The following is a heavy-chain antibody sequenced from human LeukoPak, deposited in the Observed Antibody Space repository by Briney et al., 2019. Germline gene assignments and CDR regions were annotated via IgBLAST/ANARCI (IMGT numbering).Heavy chain of an antibody. J-gene: IGHJ4*02. CDR3: ARQYSSSWVFDY. Sequence: SETVSLTCTVSGDSISRGGYYWSWIRQHPGKGLEWIGYIYYSGSTYYNPSLKSRVTISVDTSKNQFSLKLSSVTAADTAVYYCARQYSSSWVFDYWGQGTLVPVSS. CDR2: IYYSGST. CDR1: GDSISRGGYY. D-gene: IGHD6-13*01. V-gene: IGHV4-31*03.